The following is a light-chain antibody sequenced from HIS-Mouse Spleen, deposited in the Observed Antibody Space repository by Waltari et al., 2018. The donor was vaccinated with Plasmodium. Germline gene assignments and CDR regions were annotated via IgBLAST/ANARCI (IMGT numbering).Light chain of an antibody. CDR1: QSVSSN. CDR2: GAS. Sequence: EIVMTQYPAPLSVSPGERATLSCRASQSVSSNLAWYQQNPGQAPRLLIYGASTRATGIPARFSGSGSGTEFTLTISSLQSEDFAVYYCQQYNNWSFTFGPGTKVDIK. J-gene: IGKJ3*01. CDR3: QQYNNWSFT. V-gene: IGKV3-15*01.